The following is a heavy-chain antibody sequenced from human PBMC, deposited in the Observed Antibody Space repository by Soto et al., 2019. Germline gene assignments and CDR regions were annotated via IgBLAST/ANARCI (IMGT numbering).Heavy chain of an antibody. D-gene: IGHD3-16*01. CDR1: GGSISSYY. V-gene: IGHV4-59*01. CDR2: IYYSGST. CDR3: ARGGESMATLLWGAFDI. J-gene: IGHJ3*02. Sequence: SEPLSLTCTVSGGSISSYYWSWVRQRPGKGLEWIGYIYYSGSTHYNPSLKSRVTISVDTSKNQFSLKMSSVTAADTVVYYCARGGESMATLLWGAFDIWGQGTMVTV.